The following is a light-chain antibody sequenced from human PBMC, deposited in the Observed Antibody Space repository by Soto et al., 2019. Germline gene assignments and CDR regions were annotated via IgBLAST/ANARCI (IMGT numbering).Light chain of an antibody. CDR2: DVT. CDR3: CSYAGKYIYV. Sequence: QSALTQPRSVSGSPGQSVTISCTGTNSDVGRYNYVSWYQQHPGKAPKLMLYDVTKRPAGVPDRFSGSKSGNTASLTISGLQTEDEADYYCCSYAGKYIYVFGTGTQLTV. J-gene: IGLJ7*01. V-gene: IGLV2-11*01. CDR1: NSDVGRYNY.